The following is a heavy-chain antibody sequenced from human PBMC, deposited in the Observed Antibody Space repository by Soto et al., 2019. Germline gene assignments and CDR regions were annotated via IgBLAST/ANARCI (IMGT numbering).Heavy chain of an antibody. D-gene: IGHD5-12*01. CDR3: ARGSSGYDSDYYYYMDV. J-gene: IGHJ6*03. CDR2: VNPNSGGT. Sequence: GASVKVSCKASGYTFTGYYMHWVRQAPGQGLEWMGWVNPNSGGTNYAQKFQGWVTMTRDTSTSTAYMELSRLRSDDTAVYYCARGSSGYDSDYYYYMDVWGKGTTVTVSS. CDR1: GYTFTGYY. V-gene: IGHV1-2*04.